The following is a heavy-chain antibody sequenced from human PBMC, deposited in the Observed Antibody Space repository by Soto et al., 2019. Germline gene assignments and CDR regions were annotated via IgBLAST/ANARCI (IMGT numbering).Heavy chain of an antibody. CDR1: GYTFTSYG. Sequence: GASVKVSCKASGYTFTSYGISWVRQAPGQGLEWMGWISAYNGNTNYAQKLQGRVTMTTDTSTSTAYMELRGLRSDDTAVYYCARVRYYYDSSGYPGVDPWGQGTLVTVSS. J-gene: IGHJ5*02. V-gene: IGHV1-18*04. CDR3: ARVRYYYDSSGYPGVDP. D-gene: IGHD3-22*01. CDR2: ISAYNGNT.